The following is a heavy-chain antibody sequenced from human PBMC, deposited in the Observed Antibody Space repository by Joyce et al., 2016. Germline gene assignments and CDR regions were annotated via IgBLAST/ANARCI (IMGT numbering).Heavy chain of an antibody. Sequence: EVQLVESGGGLVKPGGSLRLSCAASGFTFSSYSMGWVRQAPGKGLEWVSSLSSSSSYIKYTDSVKGQFTISRDNAKNSLYLQMNSLRVEDTAVYYCARSSYTNGIFDYWGQGTLVTVSS. CDR1: GFTFSSYS. CDR2: LSSSSSYI. CDR3: ARSSYTNGIFDY. V-gene: IGHV3-21*01. J-gene: IGHJ4*02. D-gene: IGHD2-8*01.